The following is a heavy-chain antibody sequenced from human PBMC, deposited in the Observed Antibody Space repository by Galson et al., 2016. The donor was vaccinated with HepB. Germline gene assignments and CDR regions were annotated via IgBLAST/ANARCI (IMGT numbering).Heavy chain of an antibody. CDR1: GFTVGDYA. D-gene: IGHD4-11*01. Sequence: SLRLSCAASGFTVGDYAMNWFRQAPGKGLEWVSYISDRSKATQYADSAKGRFTISRDNAKNSVYLQMDSLRDDDTAVYYCARGDYSLYSLDYWGQGTLVTVSS. J-gene: IGHJ4*02. V-gene: IGHV3-48*02. CDR3: ARGDYSLYSLDY. CDR2: ISDRSKAT.